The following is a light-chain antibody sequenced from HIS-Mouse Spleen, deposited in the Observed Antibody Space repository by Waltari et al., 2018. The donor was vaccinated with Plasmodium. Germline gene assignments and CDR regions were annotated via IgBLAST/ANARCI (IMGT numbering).Light chain of an antibody. CDR1: SSDVGGINY. V-gene: IGLV2-8*01. CDR2: EVS. CDR3: SSYAGSNNLV. Sequence: QSALTQPPSASGSPGQSVTISCTGTSSDVGGINYVSWYQPHPGNAPKLMIYEVSKRPSGVPDRFSGSKSGNTASLTVSGLQAEDEADYYCSSYAGSNNLVFGGGTKLTVL. J-gene: IGLJ2*01.